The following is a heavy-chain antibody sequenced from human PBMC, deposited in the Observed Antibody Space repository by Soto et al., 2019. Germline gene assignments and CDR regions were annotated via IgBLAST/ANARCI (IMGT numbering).Heavy chain of an antibody. CDR1: GFTFSSYS. D-gene: IGHD4-17*01. CDR3: ARGDDYGDYVRRDYFDY. CDR2: ISSSSSYI. V-gene: IGHV3-21*01. Sequence: EVQLVESGGGLVKPGGSLRLSCAASGFTFSSYSMNWVRQAPGKGLECVSSISSSSSYIYYADSVKGRFTISRDNAKHSLYLQMNSLRAEDTAVYYCARGDDYGDYVRRDYFDYWGQGTLVTVSS. J-gene: IGHJ4*02.